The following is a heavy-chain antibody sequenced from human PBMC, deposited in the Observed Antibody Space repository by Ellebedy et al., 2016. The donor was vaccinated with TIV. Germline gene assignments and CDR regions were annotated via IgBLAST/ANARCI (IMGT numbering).Heavy chain of an antibody. CDR3: ARDMGDTAMVFYYYGMDV. D-gene: IGHD5-18*01. CDR1: GYTFTGYY. Sequence: AASVKVSCKASGYTFTGYYMHWVRQAPGQGLEWMGWINPNSGGTNYAQKFQGRVTMTRDTSISTAYMELSRLRSDDTAVYYCARDMGDTAMVFYYYGMDVWGQGTTVTVSS. J-gene: IGHJ6*02. V-gene: IGHV1-2*02. CDR2: INPNSGGT.